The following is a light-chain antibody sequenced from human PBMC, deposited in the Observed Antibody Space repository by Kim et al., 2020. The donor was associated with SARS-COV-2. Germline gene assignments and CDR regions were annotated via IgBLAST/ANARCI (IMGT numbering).Light chain of an antibody. Sequence: PGERANRSCRASQSVSSYLAWYQQKPGQAPRLLIYDASNRATGIPARFSGSGSGTDFTLTISSLEPEDFAVYYCQQRSNWPPGITFGPGTKVDIK. CDR3: QQRSNWPPGIT. CDR1: QSVSSY. J-gene: IGKJ3*01. CDR2: DAS. V-gene: IGKV3-11*01.